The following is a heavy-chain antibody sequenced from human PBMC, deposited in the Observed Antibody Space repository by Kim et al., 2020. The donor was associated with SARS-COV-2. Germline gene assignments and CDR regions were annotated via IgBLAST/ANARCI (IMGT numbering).Heavy chain of an antibody. CDR2: ISGSGGNT. CDR1: GFTFSSYA. D-gene: IGHD3-22*01. CDR3: AKGDQVRIYYDTGFDY. Sequence: GGSLRLSCATAGFTFSSYAMSWVRQVPGKGLEWVSGISGSGGNTYYADSVGGRFTISRDNSKDTLYLQMNSLRVDDMAVYYCAKGDQVRIYYDTGFDYWGRGTLVTVSS. V-gene: IGHV3-23*01. J-gene: IGHJ4*02.